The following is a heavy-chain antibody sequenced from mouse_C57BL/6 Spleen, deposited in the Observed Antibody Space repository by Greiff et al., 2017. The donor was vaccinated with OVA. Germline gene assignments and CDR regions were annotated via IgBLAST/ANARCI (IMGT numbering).Heavy chain of an antibody. CDR2: IYPGRGST. J-gene: IGHJ2*01. Sequence: QVQLQQPGAELVKPGASVKMSCKASGYTFTSYWITWVKQRPGQGLEWIGDIYPGRGSTNYNEKFKSKATLTVDTSSSTAYMQLSSLTSEYSAVYYCARWLLPSFDDWGQGTTLTVSS. CDR3: ARWLLPSFDD. D-gene: IGHD2-3*01. V-gene: IGHV1-55*01. CDR1: GYTFTSYW.